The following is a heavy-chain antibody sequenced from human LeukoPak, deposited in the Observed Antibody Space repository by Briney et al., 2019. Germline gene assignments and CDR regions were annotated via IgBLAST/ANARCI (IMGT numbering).Heavy chain of an antibody. CDR1: GFTFSSYA. CDR2: ISGSGGST. D-gene: IGHD3-22*01. V-gene: IGHV3-23*01. CDR3: AKDNSGYPGIGAFDI. J-gene: IGHJ3*02. Sequence: GGSLRLSCAASGFTFSSYAMSWVRQAPGKGLEGVSAISGSGGSTYYADSVKGRFTISRDNSKNTMYLQMNSMRAEDTAVYYCAKDNSGYPGIGAFDIWGQGTMVTVSS.